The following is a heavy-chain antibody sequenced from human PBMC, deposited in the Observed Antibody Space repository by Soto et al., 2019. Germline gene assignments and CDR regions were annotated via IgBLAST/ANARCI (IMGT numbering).Heavy chain of an antibody. D-gene: IGHD4-17*01. CDR2: ISYDGSNK. CDR3: ASSDYGGNSYFDY. CDR1: GFTFSSYA. V-gene: IGHV3-30-3*01. Sequence: QVQLVESGGGVVQPGRSLRLSCAASGFTFSSYAMHWVRQAPGKGLEWVAVISYDGSNKYYADSVKGRFTISRDNSKNTLYLQMNSLRAEDTAVYYCASSDYGGNSYFDYWGQGTLLTVSS. J-gene: IGHJ4*02.